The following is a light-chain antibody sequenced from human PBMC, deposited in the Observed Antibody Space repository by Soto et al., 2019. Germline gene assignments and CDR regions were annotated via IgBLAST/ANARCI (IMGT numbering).Light chain of an antibody. Sequence: DIQMTQSPSSLSASVGDRVTITCRASQGIRSDLGWYQQKPGKAPKRLIYAASRLQSGVPSRFSAGGSGTEFILTIRSMQTEDFATYSCLQHNDYPYTFGQGTKVDIK. CDR2: AAS. J-gene: IGKJ2*01. V-gene: IGKV1-17*01. CDR1: QGIRSD. CDR3: LQHNDYPYT.